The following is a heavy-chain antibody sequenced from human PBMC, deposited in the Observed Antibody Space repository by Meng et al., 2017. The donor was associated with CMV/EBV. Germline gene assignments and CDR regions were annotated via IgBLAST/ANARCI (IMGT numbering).Heavy chain of an antibody. V-gene: IGHV4-30-4*08. D-gene: IGHD6-19*01. CDR1: GGSISSGDYY. J-gene: IGHJ6*02. Sequence: QVPSQGSGPGLGQPSQPLSLTCTVSGGSISSGDYYWSWIRQPPGKGLEWIGYIYYSGSTYYNPSLKSRVTISVDTSKNQFSLKLSSVTAADTAVYYCAGSVGQWLEGPYYYYGMDVWGQGTTVTVSS. CDR3: AGSVGQWLEGPYYYYGMDV. CDR2: IYYSGST.